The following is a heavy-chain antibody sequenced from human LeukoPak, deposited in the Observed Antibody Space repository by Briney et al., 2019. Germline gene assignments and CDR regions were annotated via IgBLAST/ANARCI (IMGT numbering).Heavy chain of an antibody. CDR1: GFTFSGSV. J-gene: IGHJ6*02. CDR2: IRTKANNYAT. Sequence: PGGSLRLSCAASGFTFSGSVMHWVRQASGKGLEWVARIRTKANNYATAFAASVKGRFTISRDDSKNTAYLQVNSLKTEDTAVYYCTSPKGDPSYYGMDVWGQGTTVTVSS. V-gene: IGHV3-73*01. CDR3: TSPKGDPSYYGMDV. D-gene: IGHD2-21*02.